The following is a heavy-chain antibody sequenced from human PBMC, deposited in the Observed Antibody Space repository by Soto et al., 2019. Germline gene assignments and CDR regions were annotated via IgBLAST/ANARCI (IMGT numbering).Heavy chain of an antibody. CDR1: GFTFSSYS. CDR3: ASMADSSSWYVSPAVGWEYYYGMDV. CDR2: ISSSSSYI. D-gene: IGHD6-13*01. V-gene: IGHV3-21*01. J-gene: IGHJ6*02. Sequence: GGSLRLSCAASGFTFSSYSMNWVRQAPGKGLEWVSSISSSSSYIYYADSVKGRFTISRDNAKNSLYLQMNSLRAEDTAVYYCASMADSSSWYVSPAVGWEYYYGMDVWGQGTTVTVYS.